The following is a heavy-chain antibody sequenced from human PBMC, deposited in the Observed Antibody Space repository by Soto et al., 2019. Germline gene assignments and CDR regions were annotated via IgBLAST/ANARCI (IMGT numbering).Heavy chain of an antibody. Sequence: SETLSLTCTVSGASISGHYWGWFRQPPGKRPEWIGYMHYTGSTNYNPSLQSRVAISLDTSKNQFSLKLSSVTAADTAVYYCARHLGYSSGWFPFDIWGQGTMVTVSS. CDR3: ARHLGYSSGWFPFDI. CDR2: MHYTGST. D-gene: IGHD6-19*01. V-gene: IGHV4-59*08. J-gene: IGHJ3*02. CDR1: GASISGHY.